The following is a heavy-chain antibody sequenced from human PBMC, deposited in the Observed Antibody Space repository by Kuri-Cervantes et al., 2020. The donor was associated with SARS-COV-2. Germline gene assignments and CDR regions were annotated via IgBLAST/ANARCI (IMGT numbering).Heavy chain of an antibody. V-gene: IGHV4-39*01. CDR1: GGSISSSSYY. D-gene: IGHD3-3*01. Sequence: GSLRLSCTVSGGSISSSSYYWGWIRQPPGKGLEWIGSIYYSGSTYYNPSLKSRVTISVDTSQNQFSLKLSSVTAADTAVYYCARQMMSSITIFGVVITRKWFDPWGQGTLVTVSS. J-gene: IGHJ5*02. CDR2: IYYSGST. CDR3: ARQMMSSITIFGVVITRKWFDP.